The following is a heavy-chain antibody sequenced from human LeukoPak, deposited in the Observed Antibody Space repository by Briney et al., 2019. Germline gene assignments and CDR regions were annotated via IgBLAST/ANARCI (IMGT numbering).Heavy chain of an antibody. Sequence: ASVKVSCNVSGYTFTDYYIHWVRQAPGQGLEWMGWINPNSGGTNYAQNFQGRVTMTRDTSISTAYMELSRLISDDTAVYYCARGRVYQGYGVSNYWGQGALVTASS. CDR2: INPNSGGT. J-gene: IGHJ4*02. CDR1: GYTFTDYY. CDR3: ARGRVYQGYGVSNY. D-gene: IGHD2-2*01. V-gene: IGHV1-2*02.